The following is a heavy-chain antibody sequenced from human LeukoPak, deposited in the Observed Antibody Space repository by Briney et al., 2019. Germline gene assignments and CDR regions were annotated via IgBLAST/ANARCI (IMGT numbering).Heavy chain of an antibody. CDR3: ARQRGSGCLDY. CDR2: IKQDGSET. Sequence: PGGSLRLSCAASRFTLSNYWMSWVRQAPGKGLEWVANIKQDGSETYYADSVKGRFTISRDNAKNSLSLQMNSLRAEVTAVYYCARQRGSGCLDYWGQGTLVTVSS. J-gene: IGHJ4*02. D-gene: IGHD6-19*01. V-gene: IGHV3-7*01. CDR1: RFTLSNYW.